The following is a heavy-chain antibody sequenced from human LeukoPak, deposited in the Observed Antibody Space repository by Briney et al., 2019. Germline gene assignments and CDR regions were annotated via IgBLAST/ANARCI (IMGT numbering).Heavy chain of an antibody. D-gene: IGHD2-2*01. J-gene: IGHJ6*02. CDR2: IHYTGVI. CDR3: ATLTRLVPVGTTYYHSLDV. Sequence: PSETLSLTCTVSGGSITGGYYWSWLRQPPGKGLEWIGHIHYTGVINYDPSLKSRVTMLVDTSKNQFSLKVTSVTAADTAVYYCATLTRLVPVGTTYYHSLDVWGQGSTVTVSS. V-gene: IGHV4-59*08. CDR1: GGSITGGYY.